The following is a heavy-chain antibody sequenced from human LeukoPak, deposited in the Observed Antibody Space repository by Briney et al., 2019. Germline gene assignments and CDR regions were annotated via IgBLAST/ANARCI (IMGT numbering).Heavy chain of an antibody. V-gene: IGHV4-30-4*01. J-gene: IGHJ4*02. CDR1: GGSISSGDYY. D-gene: IGHD2-15*01. CDR2: IYYSGST. Sequence: SQTLSLTCTVSGGSISSGDYYWSWIRQPPGKGLEWIGYIYYSGSTYYNPSLKSRVTISVDTSKNQFSLKLSSVTAADTAVYYCARDVTDSSYFDYWGQGTLVTVSS. CDR3: ARDVTDSSYFDY.